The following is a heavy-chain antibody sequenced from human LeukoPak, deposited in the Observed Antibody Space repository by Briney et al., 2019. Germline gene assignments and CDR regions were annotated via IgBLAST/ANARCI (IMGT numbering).Heavy chain of an antibody. D-gene: IGHD6-13*01. V-gene: IGHV3-21*01. Sequence: GGSLRLSCAASGFTFSSNSMNWVRQAPGKGLEWVSSISSSSSYIYYADSVKGRFTISRDNAKNSLYLQMNSLRAEDTAVYYCARDSSSWYDYWGQGTLVTVSS. CDR2: ISSSSSYI. CDR1: GFTFSSNS. CDR3: ARDSSSWYDY. J-gene: IGHJ4*02.